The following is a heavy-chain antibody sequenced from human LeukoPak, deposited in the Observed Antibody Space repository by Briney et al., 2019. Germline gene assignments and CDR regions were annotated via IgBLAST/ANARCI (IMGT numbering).Heavy chain of an antibody. V-gene: IGHV4-34*01. CDR3: ASRIGRYPYYFGMDV. Sequence: SETLSLTCAVSGGPFNHYYWTWIRQPQGKGLEWIGEINESGSTNYDPSLKSRVTISVDTSKNHFSLNLTSVTAADTAVYYCASRIGRYPYYFGMDVWGQGTTVTVSS. J-gene: IGHJ6*02. CDR1: GGPFNHYY. CDR2: INESGST. D-gene: IGHD1-26*01.